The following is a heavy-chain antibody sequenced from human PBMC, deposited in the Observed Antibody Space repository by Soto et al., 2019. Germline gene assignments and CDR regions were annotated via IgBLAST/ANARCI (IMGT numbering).Heavy chain of an antibody. CDR1: GGSFSGYY. CDR2: INHSGST. J-gene: IGHJ4*02. D-gene: IGHD2-8*02. Sequence: QVQLQQWGAGLLKPSETLSLTCAVYGGSFSGYYWTWIRQPPGTGLEWIGEINHSGSTNYNPSLKSRVTISVDTSXNXFSLKLTSVTAADTAVYYCARDKITGLFDYWGQGTLVTVSS. CDR3: ARDKITGLFDY. V-gene: IGHV4-34*01.